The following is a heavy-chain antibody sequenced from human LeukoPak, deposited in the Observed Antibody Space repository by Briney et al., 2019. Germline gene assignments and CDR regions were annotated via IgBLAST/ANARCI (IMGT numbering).Heavy chain of an antibody. D-gene: IGHD1-26*01. V-gene: IGHV3-30-3*01. J-gene: IGHJ4*02. CDR2: ISYDGSNK. CDR1: GFTFGTFT. CDR3: ARIRAKGPTSPFDY. Sequence: GGSLRLSCTASGFTFGTFTMHWVRQTPGKGLEWVALISYDGSNKYYADSVKGRFTISRDNSKNTLYLQMSSLGAEDTAVYYCARIRAKGPTSPFDYWGQGTLVTVSS.